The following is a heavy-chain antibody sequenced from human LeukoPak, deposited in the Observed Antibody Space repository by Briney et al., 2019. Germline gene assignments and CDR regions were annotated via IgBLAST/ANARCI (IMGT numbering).Heavy chain of an antibody. CDR3: TRKGSQWDFLVDY. J-gene: IGHJ4*02. CDR1: GFTFDDYA. V-gene: IGHV3-21*01. CDR2: ITSSGRYI. D-gene: IGHD2/OR15-2a*01. Sequence: PGGSLRLSCAASGFTFDDYAMNWVRQAPGKGLEWVSSITSSGRYIYYADSAKGRFTISRDNSENSLYLQMDSLTAEDTAVYYCTRKGSQWDFLVDYWGQGTRVAVSP.